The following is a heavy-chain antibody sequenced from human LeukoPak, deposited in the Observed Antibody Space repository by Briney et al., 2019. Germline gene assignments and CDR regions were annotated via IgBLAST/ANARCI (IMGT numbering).Heavy chain of an antibody. Sequence: SQTLSLTCAISGGSVSSNSAAWNWIRQSPSRGLEWLGRTYYRSKWYNDYAVSVKSRITINPDTSKNQFSLQLNSVTPEDTAVYYCAREVPDTAMVTFAFDIWGQGTMVTVSS. J-gene: IGHJ3*02. CDR1: GGSVSSNSAA. CDR2: TYYRSKWYN. CDR3: AREVPDTAMVTFAFDI. V-gene: IGHV6-1*01. D-gene: IGHD5-18*01.